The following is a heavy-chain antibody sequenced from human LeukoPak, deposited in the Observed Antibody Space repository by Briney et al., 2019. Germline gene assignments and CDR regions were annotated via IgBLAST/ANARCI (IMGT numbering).Heavy chain of an antibody. CDR3: AKDGAYCSSTGCSEGNWFDP. Sequence: GGSLRLSCAASGFTFSSYDMHWVRQAPGEGLEWVAVISYDGSNKYYADSVKGRFTISRDNSKNTLYLQMNSLRAEDTAVYYCAKDGAYCSSTGCSEGNWFDPWGQGTLVTVSS. D-gene: IGHD2-2*01. V-gene: IGHV3-30*18. J-gene: IGHJ5*02. CDR2: ISYDGSNK. CDR1: GFTFSSYD.